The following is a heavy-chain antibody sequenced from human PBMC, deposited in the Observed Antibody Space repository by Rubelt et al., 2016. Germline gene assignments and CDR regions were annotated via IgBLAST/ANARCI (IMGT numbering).Heavy chain of an antibody. Sequence: QVQLQESGPGLVKPSETLSLTCTVSGGSISSYYWSWIRQPPGKGLEWIGYIYYSGSTNYNPSLKGRVTIAVDTSKNRFSRKRGSVTAADTAVYYCARGSTSRYYYGMDVWGQGTTVTVSS. CDR2: IYYSGST. CDR3: ARGSTSRYYYGMDV. V-gene: IGHV4-59*01. CDR1: GGSISSYY. J-gene: IGHJ6*02. D-gene: IGHD2-2*01.